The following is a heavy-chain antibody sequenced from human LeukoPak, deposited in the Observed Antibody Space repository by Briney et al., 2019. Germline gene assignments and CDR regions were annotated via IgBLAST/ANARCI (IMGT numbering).Heavy chain of an antibody. D-gene: IGHD6-13*01. J-gene: IGHJ4*02. CDR1: GGSFSGYY. V-gene: IGHV4-34*01. Sequence: PSETLSLTCAVYGGSFSGYYWSWIRQPPGKGLEWIGEINHSGSTNYNSSLKSRVTISVDTSKNQFSLKLSSVTAADTAVYYCARSHGFIAAAGTWYFDYWGQGTLVTVSS. CDR3: ARSHGFIAAAGTWYFDY. CDR2: INHSGST.